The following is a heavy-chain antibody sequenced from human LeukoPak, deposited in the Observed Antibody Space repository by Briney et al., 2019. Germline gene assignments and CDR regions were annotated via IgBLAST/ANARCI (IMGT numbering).Heavy chain of an antibody. CDR3: ARGGYYDSSGNIDY. CDR2: IGTAGDT. D-gene: IGHD3-22*01. Sequence: PGRSLRLSCAASGFTFSSYDMHWVRQATGKGLEWVSAIGTAGDTYYPGSVKGRFTISRENAKNSLYLQMNSLRAGDTAVYYCARGGYYDSSGNIDYWGQGTLVTVSS. V-gene: IGHV3-13*01. J-gene: IGHJ4*02. CDR1: GFTFSSYD.